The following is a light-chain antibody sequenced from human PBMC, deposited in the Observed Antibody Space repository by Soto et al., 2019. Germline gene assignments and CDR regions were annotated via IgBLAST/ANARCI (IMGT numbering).Light chain of an antibody. CDR1: QSVGSN. Sequence: EILMTQSPVTLSVSPGERATLSCRASQSVGSNLAWYQQKPDQAPRLLISRASTRATGIPARFSGSGSGTEFTLTISSLQSEDFAVYYCQQYNNWPPITFGQGTRLEIK. CDR2: RAS. J-gene: IGKJ5*01. CDR3: QQYNNWPPIT. V-gene: IGKV3-15*01.